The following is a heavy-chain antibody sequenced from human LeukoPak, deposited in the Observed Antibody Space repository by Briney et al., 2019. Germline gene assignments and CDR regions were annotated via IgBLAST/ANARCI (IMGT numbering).Heavy chain of an antibody. V-gene: IGHV4-34*01. D-gene: IGHD2-2*01. CDR1: GGSFSGYY. CDR3: ARLRRYCSSTSCPKTLDV. CDR2: INHSGST. J-gene: IGHJ6*04. Sequence: SETLSLTCAVYGGSFSGYYWSWIRQPPGKGLEWIGEINHSGSTNYNPSLKSRVTISVDTSKNQFSLKLSSVTAADTAVYYCARLRRYCSSTSCPKTLDVWGKGTTVTVSS.